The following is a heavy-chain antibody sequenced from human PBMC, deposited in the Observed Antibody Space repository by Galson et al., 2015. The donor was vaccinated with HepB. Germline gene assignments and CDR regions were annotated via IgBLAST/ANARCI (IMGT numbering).Heavy chain of an antibody. CDR1: GGSITYYY. V-gene: IGHV4-59*01. J-gene: IGHJ4*02. CDR2: IYYTGNT. D-gene: IGHD3-22*01. CDR3: ARDRQGTMISDN. Sequence: SETLSLTCSVSGGSITYYYWTWIRQPPGKGLEWIGNIYYTGNTNYNPSLKSRIHISVDTSNNQFSLRLRSVTAADTAIYYCARDRQGTMISDNWGQGTLVTVSS.